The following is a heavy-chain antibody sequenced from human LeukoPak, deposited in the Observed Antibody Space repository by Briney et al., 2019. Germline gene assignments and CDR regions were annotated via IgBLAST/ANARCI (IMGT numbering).Heavy chain of an antibody. CDR3: ARDRNSGSYCDY. J-gene: IGHJ4*02. D-gene: IGHD1-26*01. CDR2: ISYDGSNK. CDR1: GFTFSSYA. V-gene: IGHV3-30*04. Sequence: GGSLRLSCAASGFTFSSYAMHWVRQAPGKGLEWVAVISYDGSNKYYADSVKGRFTISRDNSKNTLYLQMNSLRAEDTAVYYCARDRNSGSYCDYWGQGTLVTVSS.